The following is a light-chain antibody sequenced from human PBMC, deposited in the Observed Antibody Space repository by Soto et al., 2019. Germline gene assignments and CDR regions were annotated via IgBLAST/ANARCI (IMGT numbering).Light chain of an antibody. CDR3: HQYGSSRT. V-gene: IGKV3-20*01. CDR2: VAS. Sequence: EVVLTQSPGTLSLSPGERATLSCRASQSVSSSYLAWYQQKPGQAPRLLIYVASRRPTGIPDRFSGSGSGSDFTLTISRLEPEDFAVYYCHQYGSSRTFGQGTKVEIK. CDR1: QSVSSSY. J-gene: IGKJ1*01.